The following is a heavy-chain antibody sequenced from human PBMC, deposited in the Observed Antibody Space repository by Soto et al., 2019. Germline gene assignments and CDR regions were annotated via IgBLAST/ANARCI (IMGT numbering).Heavy chain of an antibody. D-gene: IGHD1-1*01. V-gene: IGHV4-59*01. CDR2: IYHSGST. CDR3: ARAGVVQVSYAMDV. CDR1: VGSIGVDS. Sequence: PSETLSLTCTFSVGSIGVDSWIWIRQSPGKGLDFIGYIYHSGSTNYNPSLKSRVTISMDTSKNQFSLRLSSVTAADTAVYYCARAGVVQVSYAMDVWGQGTTVTVSS. J-gene: IGHJ6*01.